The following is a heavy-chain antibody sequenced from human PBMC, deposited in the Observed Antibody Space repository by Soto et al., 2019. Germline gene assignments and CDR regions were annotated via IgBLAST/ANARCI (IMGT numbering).Heavy chain of an antibody. CDR2: ITPYNRNT. CDR3: ARDAGIPSNGMDV. J-gene: IGHJ6*02. D-gene: IGHD6-13*01. V-gene: IGHV1-18*01. CDR1: GYTFTSHR. Sequence: QVALVQSGAEVKKPGASVKVSCKTSGYTFTSHRITWVRQAPGQGLEWMGWITPYNRNTNYAQKFQGRVTMTTDTSAHTAYMELRSLRSDDTAMYYCARDAGIPSNGMDVWGQGTAVTVSS.